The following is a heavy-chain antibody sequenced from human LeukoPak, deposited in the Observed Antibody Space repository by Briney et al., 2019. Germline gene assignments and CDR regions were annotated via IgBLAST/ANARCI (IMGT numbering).Heavy chain of an antibody. CDR2: ISHSGST. Sequence: PGGSLRLSCAASGFSFSAYSMNWVRQTPGKGLEWIGSISHSGSTYYNASLKSRVRISVDTSKNQFSLKLSSVTAADTAVYYCARDLGDYWSGFRSYFFDYWGQGTLVTVSS. V-gene: IGHV4-38-2*02. J-gene: IGHJ4*02. D-gene: IGHD3-3*01. CDR3: ARDLGDYWSGFRSYFFDY. CDR1: GFSFSAYS.